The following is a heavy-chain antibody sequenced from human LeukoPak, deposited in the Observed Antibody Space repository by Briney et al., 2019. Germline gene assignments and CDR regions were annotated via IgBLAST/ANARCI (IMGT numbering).Heavy chain of an antibody. D-gene: IGHD2-21*02. CDR2: INPNNGDT. Sequence: ASVKASCKASGYTFTGYYMHWVRQAPGQGLEWMGWINPNNGDTKYGQKFQGRVTMTRDTSISTAYMELSSLRSDDTALHYCAREPTYCGGDCKSFDYWGQGTLVTGSS. CDR3: AREPTYCGGDCKSFDY. J-gene: IGHJ4*02. V-gene: IGHV1-2*02. CDR1: GYTFTGYY.